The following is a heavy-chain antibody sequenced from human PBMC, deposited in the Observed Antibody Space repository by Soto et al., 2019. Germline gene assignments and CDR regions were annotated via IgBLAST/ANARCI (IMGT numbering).Heavy chain of an antibody. J-gene: IGHJ4*02. CDR1: GFTFSSYW. CDR2: IKQDGSEK. Sequence: SGGSLRLSCAASGFTFSSYWMSWVRQAPGKGLEWVANIKQDGSEKYYVDSVKGRFTISRDNAKNSLYLQMNSLRAEDTAVYYCARDLSVSVVATNSIDYWGQGTLVTVSS. CDR3: ARDLSVSVVATNSIDY. V-gene: IGHV3-7*01. D-gene: IGHD5-12*01.